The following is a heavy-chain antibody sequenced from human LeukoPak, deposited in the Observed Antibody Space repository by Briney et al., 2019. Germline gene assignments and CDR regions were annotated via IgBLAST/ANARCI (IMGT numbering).Heavy chain of an antibody. CDR2: ITGGGDHT. V-gene: IGHV3-23*01. CDR3: AKDRAIIVVVSIYDY. J-gene: IGHJ4*02. Sequence: GGSLTLSCAASGFTFSSHAMTWVRQAPGKGLEWVSAITGGGDHTYYADSVKGRFTISRDNSKNTLYLQMNSLRAEDTAVYYCAKDRAIIVVVSIYDYWGQGTLVTVSS. D-gene: IGHD3-22*01. CDR1: GFTFSSHA.